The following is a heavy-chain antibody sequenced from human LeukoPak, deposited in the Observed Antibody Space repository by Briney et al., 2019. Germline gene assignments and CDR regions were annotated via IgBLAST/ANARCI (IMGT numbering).Heavy chain of an antibody. D-gene: IGHD6-13*01. V-gene: IGHV4-30-4*08. J-gene: IGHJ4*02. CDR2: IYYSGST. CDR1: GGSISSGDYY. CDR3: AGSSSWSKFYY. Sequence: PSQTLSLTCTVSGGSISSGDYYWSWIRQPPGNGLEWIGYIYYSGSTYYNPSLKSRVTISVDTSKNQFSLKLSSVTAADTAVYYCAGSSSWSKFYYWGQGTLVTVSS.